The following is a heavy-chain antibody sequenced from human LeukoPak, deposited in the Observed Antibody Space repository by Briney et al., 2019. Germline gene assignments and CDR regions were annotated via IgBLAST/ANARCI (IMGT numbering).Heavy chain of an antibody. CDR2: ISSPGTIL. J-gene: IGHJ2*01. Sequence: PGGSLRLSCAASGFRFSDYYMTWIRQAPGKGPEWVAYISSPGTILYYVDSVKGRFTISRDKAKNSLYMQMNRLREEDTAVCYLARGIQPRLSCFCVLWGRSTQVSVSS. V-gene: IGHV3-11*01. CDR3: ARGIQPRLSCFCVL. D-gene: IGHD5-18*01. CDR1: GFRFSDYY.